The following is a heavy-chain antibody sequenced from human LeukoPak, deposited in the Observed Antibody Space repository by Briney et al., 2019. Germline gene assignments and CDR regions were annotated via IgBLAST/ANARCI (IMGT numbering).Heavy chain of an antibody. CDR3: ARAGNCNDVGDDFDI. CDR1: GFTFSSYA. V-gene: IGHV3-64*01. D-gene: IGHD1-1*01. Sequence: GGSLRLSCAASGFTFSSYAMHWVRQAPGKGLEYVSAISSNGGSTYYANSVKGRFTISRDNSKNTLYLQMGSLRAEDMAVYYCARAGNCNDVGDDFDIWGQGRRVPVS. CDR2: ISSNGGST. J-gene: IGHJ3*02.